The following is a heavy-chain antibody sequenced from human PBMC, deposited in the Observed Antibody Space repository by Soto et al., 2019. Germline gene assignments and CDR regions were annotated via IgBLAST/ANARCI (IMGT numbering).Heavy chain of an antibody. J-gene: IGHJ6*02. CDR2: FDPEDGET. V-gene: IGHV1-24*01. CDR3: ATLGIVGAWRGRTRDYYYGMDV. CDR1: GYTLTDLS. D-gene: IGHD1-26*01. Sequence: ASVKVSCKVSGYTLTDLSMHWVRQAPGKGLEWMGGFDPEDGETIYAQKFQGRVTMTEDTSTDTAYMELSSLRSEDTAVYYCATLGIVGAWRGRTRDYYYGMDVWGQGTTVTVSS.